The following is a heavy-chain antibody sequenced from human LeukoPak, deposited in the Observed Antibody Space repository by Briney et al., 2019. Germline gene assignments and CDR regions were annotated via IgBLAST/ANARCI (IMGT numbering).Heavy chain of an antibody. Sequence: GGSLRLSCAASGFTFSSYSMNWVRQAPGKGLEWVSSITGSSSYIHYADSVKGRFTISRDNAKNSLYLQMNSLRAEDTAVYYCARGGGANNWFDPWGQGTLVTVSS. CDR2: ITGSSSYI. J-gene: IGHJ5*02. CDR1: GFTFSSYS. D-gene: IGHD3-16*01. V-gene: IGHV3-21*01. CDR3: ARGGGANNWFDP.